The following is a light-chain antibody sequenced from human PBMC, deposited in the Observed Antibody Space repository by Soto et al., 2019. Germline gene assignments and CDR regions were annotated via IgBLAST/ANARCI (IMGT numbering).Light chain of an antibody. CDR3: QRYGSSPLFT. Sequence: EIVLTQSPGTLSLSPGERATLSCRASQSINSNYLVWYQQKPGQAPRLLIYGTSSRATGIPDRFSGRGSGTDFTLTISRLEPDDFAVYYCQRYGSSPLFTFGPGTKVDIK. CDR1: QSINSNY. CDR2: GTS. V-gene: IGKV3-20*01. J-gene: IGKJ3*01.